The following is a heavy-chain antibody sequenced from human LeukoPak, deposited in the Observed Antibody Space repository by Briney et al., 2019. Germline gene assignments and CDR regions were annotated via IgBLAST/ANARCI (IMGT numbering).Heavy chain of an antibody. Sequence: GGSLRLSCAASGFTVSSNYMTWVRQAPGKGLEWGSYISDSSDFTNYADSVKGRFTISRDNAKNSLYLQMNSLRAEDTAVYYCARATGERPLLWFGELLPYYYYGMDVWGQGTTVTVSS. CDR2: ISDSSDFT. J-gene: IGHJ6*02. D-gene: IGHD3-10*01. CDR1: GFTVSSNY. V-gene: IGHV3-11*06. CDR3: ARATGERPLLWFGELLPYYYYGMDV.